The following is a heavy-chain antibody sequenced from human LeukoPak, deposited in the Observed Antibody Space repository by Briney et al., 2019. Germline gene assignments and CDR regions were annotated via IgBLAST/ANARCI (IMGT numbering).Heavy chain of an antibody. D-gene: IGHD3-10*01. J-gene: IGHJ3*02. V-gene: IGHV3-30*02. Sequence: GGSLRLSCAASGFTFSSYGMHWVRQAPGKGLEWVAFIRYDGSNKYYADSVKGRFTISRDNSKNTLYLQMNSLRAEDTAVYYCAKDTYYYGSGSYGAFDIWGQGTMVTVSS. CDR2: IRYDGSNK. CDR1: GFTFSSYG. CDR3: AKDTYYYGSGSYGAFDI.